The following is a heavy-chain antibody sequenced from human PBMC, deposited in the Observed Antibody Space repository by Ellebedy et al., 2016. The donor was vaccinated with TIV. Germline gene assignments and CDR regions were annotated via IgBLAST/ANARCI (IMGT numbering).Heavy chain of an antibody. D-gene: IGHD2-15*01. Sequence: PGGSLRLSCAASGFTFSNAWMNWVRQAPGKGLEWISYISKSDTTYYADSVKGRFTISRDNSKNTLYLQMNSLRAEDTAVYWCARDMPVGYCSGGRCAPFDFWGQGTLVTVSS. CDR3: ARDMPVGYCSGGRCAPFDF. J-gene: IGHJ4*02. CDR1: GFTFSNAW. CDR2: ISKSDTT. V-gene: IGHV3-69-1*01.